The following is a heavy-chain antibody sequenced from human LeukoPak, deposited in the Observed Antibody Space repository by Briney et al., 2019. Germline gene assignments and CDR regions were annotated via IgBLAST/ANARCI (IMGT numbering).Heavy chain of an antibody. CDR3: ARDRGYNWNYGYFDY. Sequence: ASVKVSCKASGYTFTGYYMHWVRQAPGQGLEWMGWINPNSGGTNYAQKFQGGVTMTRDTSISTAYMELSRLRSDDTAVYYCARDRGYNWNYGYFDYWGQGTLVTVSS. J-gene: IGHJ4*02. CDR2: INPNSGGT. CDR1: GYTFTGYY. V-gene: IGHV1-2*02. D-gene: IGHD1-7*01.